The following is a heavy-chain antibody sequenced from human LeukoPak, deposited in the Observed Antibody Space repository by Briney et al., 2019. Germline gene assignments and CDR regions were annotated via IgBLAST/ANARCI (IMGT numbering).Heavy chain of an antibody. J-gene: IGHJ3*02. CDR3: ARAGGGGAFDI. D-gene: IGHD3-16*01. CDR1: GGPISSYY. V-gene: IGHV4-59*12. Sequence: SETLSLTCTVSGGPISSYYWSWIRQPPGKGLEWIGYIYYSGTTNYHPSLKSRASISIDTSKNQFSLKLNSVTAADTAVYYCARAGGGGAFDIWGQGTMVTVSS. CDR2: IYYSGTT.